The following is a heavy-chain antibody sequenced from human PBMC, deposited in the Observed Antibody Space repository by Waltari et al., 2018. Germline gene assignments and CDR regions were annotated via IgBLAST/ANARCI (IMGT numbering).Heavy chain of an antibody. CDR2: INTRAWNQ. V-gene: IGHV7-4-1*02. Sequence: VQLVQSGSELKKPGASVKVSCKASGYIFTNYAMNWVRQAPGKWLEWMGWINTRAWNQTYDKGVRGRFVFSLGTYVSTGSRKISSLKAEETAVSYGARGIQLWGRGSWYFDNWGQGTLFTVSS. D-gene: IGHD5-18*01. CDR3: ARGIQLWGRGSWYFDN. CDR1: GYIFTNYA. J-gene: IGHJ4*02.